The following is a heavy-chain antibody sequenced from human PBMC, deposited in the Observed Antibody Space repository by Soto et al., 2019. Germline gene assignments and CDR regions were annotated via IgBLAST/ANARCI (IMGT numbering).Heavy chain of an antibody. V-gene: IGHV1-46*01. Sequence: ASVKVSCKASGYTFTNYIIHWVRQAPGQGLEWMGIINPSGGSTNYAQKFQGRVTMTRDMSTSTVYMELSSLRSEDTAVYYCARDSIAAAGFFDYWGQGTLVTVSS. J-gene: IGHJ4*02. D-gene: IGHD6-13*01. CDR1: GYTFTNYI. CDR3: ARDSIAAAGFFDY. CDR2: INPSGGST.